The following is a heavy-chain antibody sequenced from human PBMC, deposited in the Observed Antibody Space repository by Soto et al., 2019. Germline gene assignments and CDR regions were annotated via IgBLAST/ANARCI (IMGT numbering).Heavy chain of an antibody. V-gene: IGHV3-23*01. D-gene: IGHD5-18*01. CDR1: GFTFGTYA. J-gene: IGHJ5*02. CDR2: ISGSGGST. CDR3: AKDRSVDTRDWFDP. Sequence: VGSLIISCAASGFTFGTYAMNWVRQAPGKGLEWVSGISGSGGSTYYTDSVKGRFTISRDNSKNTLYLQMNSLRADDTAVYYCAKDRSVDTRDWFDPWGQGTLVTVSS.